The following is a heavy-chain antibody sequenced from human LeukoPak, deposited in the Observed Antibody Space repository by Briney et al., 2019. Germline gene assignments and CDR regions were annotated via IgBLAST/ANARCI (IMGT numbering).Heavy chain of an antibody. J-gene: IGHJ3*02. Sequence: GASVKVSCKASGGTFSSYAISWVRQAPGQGLEWMGWISAYNGNTNYAQKLQGRVTMTTDTSTSTAYMELRSLRSDDTAVYYCARALTYYYGSGNAFDIWGQGTMVTVSS. D-gene: IGHD3-10*01. CDR3: ARALTYYYGSGNAFDI. CDR1: GGTFSSYA. CDR2: ISAYNGNT. V-gene: IGHV1-18*01.